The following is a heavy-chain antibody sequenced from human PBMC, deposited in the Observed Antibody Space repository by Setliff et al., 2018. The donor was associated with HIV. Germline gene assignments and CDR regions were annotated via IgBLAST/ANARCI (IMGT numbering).Heavy chain of an antibody. CDR3: ARGRVTLNGVAAGHHYMDV. CDR1: GGFIGTYY. V-gene: IGHV4-59*13. D-gene: IGHD3-3*01. Sequence: TLSLTCTVSGGFIGTYYWSWIRQSPGKGLEWIGSVYYTGSTNYNPSLESRVTMSVDTSKNQLSLRLMSLTAADTAIYYCARGRVTLNGVAAGHHYMDVWGKGNTVTVSS. J-gene: IGHJ6*03. CDR2: VYYTGST.